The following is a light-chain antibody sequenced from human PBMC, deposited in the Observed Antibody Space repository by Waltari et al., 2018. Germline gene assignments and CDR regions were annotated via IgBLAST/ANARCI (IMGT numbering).Light chain of an antibody. Sequence: EIVLTQSPATLSLSPGERATLSCRASQSVSTYLAWYQQKPGQAPRLLIYDTSRRATDIPARFSGSGSGTDFTLTISSLQPEDFATYYCQQADSYPYTFGQGTKLEIK. CDR1: QSVSTY. V-gene: IGKV3-11*01. J-gene: IGKJ2*01. CDR3: QQADSYPYT. CDR2: DTS.